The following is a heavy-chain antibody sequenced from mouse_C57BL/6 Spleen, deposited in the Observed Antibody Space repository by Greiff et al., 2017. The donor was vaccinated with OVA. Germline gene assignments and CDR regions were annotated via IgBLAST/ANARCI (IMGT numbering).Heavy chain of an antibody. J-gene: IGHJ2*01. V-gene: IGHV1-52*01. CDR1: GYTFTSYW. CDR3: ARGIHGGDYFDY. Sequence: QVQLKQPGAELVRPGSSVKLSCKASGYTFTSYWMHWVKQRPIQGLEWIGNIDPSDSETHYNQKFKDKATLTVDKSSSTAYMQLSSLTSEDSAVYYCARGIHGGDYFDYWGQGTTLTVSS. D-gene: IGHD1-1*01. CDR2: IDPSDSET.